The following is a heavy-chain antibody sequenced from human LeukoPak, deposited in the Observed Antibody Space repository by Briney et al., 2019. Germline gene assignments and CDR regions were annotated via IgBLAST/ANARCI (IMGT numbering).Heavy chain of an antibody. CDR3: ARGYCSSTSCKNYYYYYYMDV. D-gene: IGHD2-2*01. CDR2: IIPIFGTA. J-gene: IGHJ6*03. CDR1: GGTFSSYA. Sequence: GASVKVSCKASGGTFSSYAISWVRQAPGQGLEWMGGIIPIFGTANYAQKFQGRVTITADESTSTAYMELSSLRSEDTAVYYCARGYCSSTSCKNYYYYYYMDVWGKGTTVTVSS. V-gene: IGHV1-69*13.